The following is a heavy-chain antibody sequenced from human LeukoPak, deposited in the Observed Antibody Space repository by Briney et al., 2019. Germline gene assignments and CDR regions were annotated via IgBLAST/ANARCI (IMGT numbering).Heavy chain of an antibody. J-gene: IGHJ6*02. CDR1: GFTFTISA. CDR3: AADGVVVAATSSPHYYYYGMDV. CDR2: IVVGSGNA. V-gene: IGHV1-58*02. D-gene: IGHD2-15*01. Sequence: GTSVKVSCKASGFTFTISAMQWVRQARGQRLEGIGWIVVGSGNANYAQKFQERVTITRDMSTSTAYMELGSLRSEDTAVYYCAADGVVVAATSSPHYYYYGMDVWGQGTTVTVSS.